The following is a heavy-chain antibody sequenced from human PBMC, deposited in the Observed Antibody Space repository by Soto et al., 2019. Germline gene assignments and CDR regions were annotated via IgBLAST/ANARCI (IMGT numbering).Heavy chain of an antibody. V-gene: IGHV4-59*08. J-gene: IGHJ4*01. Sequence: SETLSLTCTVSGGSISSYYWSWIRQPPGKGLEWIGYIYYSGSTTYNPSLKSRVTISVDTSKNQFSLKLTSVTAADTAVYYYSGRYYDILPGYSLFSYWGPGTQVIVS. CDR3: SGRYYDILPGYSLFSY. CDR1: GGSISSYY. D-gene: IGHD3-9*01. CDR2: IYYSGST.